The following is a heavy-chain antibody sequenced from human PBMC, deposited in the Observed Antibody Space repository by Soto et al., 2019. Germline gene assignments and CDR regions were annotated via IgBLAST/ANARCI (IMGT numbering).Heavy chain of an antibody. J-gene: IGHJ5*02. CDR3: ARPRTETRSFDP. CDR1: GCSLSTSGVG. Sequence: QMTLKESGPTLVKPTQTLTLTCTFSGCSLSTSGVGVGWIRQPPGKALEWLALINWDDDKRYSPSLKSRLTNTKDTSTNQVVLTLTNLDPLDTGTYYCARPRTETRSFDPWGQGTLVTVSS. V-gene: IGHV2-5*02. CDR2: INWDDDK. D-gene: IGHD4-17*01.